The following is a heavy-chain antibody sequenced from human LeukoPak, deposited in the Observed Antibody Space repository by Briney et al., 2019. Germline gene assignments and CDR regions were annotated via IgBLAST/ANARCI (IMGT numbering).Heavy chain of an antibody. CDR2: ISSSGSTI. Sequence: GGSLTLSCAASRFTFSDYYMRWIRQSPGEGLEWVSYISSSGSTIYYADSVKGRFTIPRDNAKNSLYPQMNSLRAEDTAVYYCARGGYSSSFGYYYYYMDVWGKGTTVTVSS. CDR1: RFTFSDYY. D-gene: IGHD6-6*01. CDR3: ARGGYSSSFGYYYYYMDV. J-gene: IGHJ6*03. V-gene: IGHV3-11*01.